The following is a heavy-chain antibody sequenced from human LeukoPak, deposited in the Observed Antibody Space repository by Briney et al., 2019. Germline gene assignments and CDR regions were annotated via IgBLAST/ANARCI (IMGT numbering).Heavy chain of an antibody. V-gene: IGHV4-59*12. CDR1: GGSISSYC. D-gene: IGHD6-13*01. CDR2: ICYTGNT. J-gene: IGHJ4*02. CDR3: ARGRIAAVAYYFDY. Sequence: SETLSLTCTVSGGSISSYCWNWIRQPPGKGLEWIGYICYTGNTNYNPSLQSRVTISVDTSKNQFSLKLSSVTAADTAVYYCARGRIAAVAYYFDYWGQGTLVTVSS.